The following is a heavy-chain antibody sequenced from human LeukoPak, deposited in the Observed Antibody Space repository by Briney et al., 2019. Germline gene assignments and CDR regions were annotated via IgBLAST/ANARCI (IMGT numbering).Heavy chain of an antibody. CDR1: GFTFSSYW. D-gene: IGHD6-13*01. J-gene: IGHJ6*03. CDR3: ARDGGYSSSWYLSYYYSYMDV. CDR2: IKQDGSEK. V-gene: IGHV3-7*01. Sequence: GGSLRLSCAASGFTFSSYWMSWVRQAPGKGREWVANIKQDGSEKYYVDSVKGRFTISRDNAKNSLYLQMNSLRAEDTAVYYCARDGGYSSSWYLSYYYSYMDVWGKGTTVTVSS.